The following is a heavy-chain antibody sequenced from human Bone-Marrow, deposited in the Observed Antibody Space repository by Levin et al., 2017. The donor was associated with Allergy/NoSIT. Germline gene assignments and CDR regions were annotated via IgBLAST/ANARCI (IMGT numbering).Heavy chain of an antibody. J-gene: IGHJ5*02. CDR2: ISDDGSNK. V-gene: IGHV3-30*03. Sequence: GGSLRLSCVASGFTFSSYGMHWVRQAPGKGLEWVAVISDDGSNKYYTDSVKGRFTISRDNSKSTLYLQMNSLRGDDTAMYYCARPTGTTWGWFDPWGQGTLVTVSS. CDR1: GFTFSSYG. CDR3: ARPTGTTWGWFDP. D-gene: IGHD1-1*01.